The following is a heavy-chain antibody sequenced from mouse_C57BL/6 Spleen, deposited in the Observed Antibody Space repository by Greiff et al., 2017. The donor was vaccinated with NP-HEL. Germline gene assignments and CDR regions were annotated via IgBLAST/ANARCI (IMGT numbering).Heavy chain of an antibody. CDR1: GYTFTSYW. V-gene: IGHV1-59*01. CDR2: IDPSDSYT. J-gene: IGHJ2*01. Sequence: QVQLQQSGAELVRPGTSVKLSCKASGYTFTSYWMHWVKQRPGQGLEWIGVIDPSDSYTNYNQKFKGKATLTVDTSSSTAYMQLSSLTSEDSAVYYCARDAQATGFAYWGQGTTLTVSS. CDR3: ARDAQATGFAY. D-gene: IGHD3-2*02.